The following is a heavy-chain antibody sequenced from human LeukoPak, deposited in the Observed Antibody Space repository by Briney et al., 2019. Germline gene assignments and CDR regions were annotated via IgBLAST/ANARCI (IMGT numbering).Heavy chain of an antibody. V-gene: IGHV1-69*05. CDR3: ARDSWFGESFEAFDI. D-gene: IGHD3-10*01. CDR2: IIPIFGTA. CDR1: GGTFSSYA. J-gene: IGHJ3*02. Sequence: SVKVSCKASGGTFSSYAISWVRQAPGQGLEWMGRIIPIFGTANYAQKFQGRVTITTDESTSTAYMELSSLRSEDTAVYYCARDSWFGESFEAFDIWGQGTMVTVSS.